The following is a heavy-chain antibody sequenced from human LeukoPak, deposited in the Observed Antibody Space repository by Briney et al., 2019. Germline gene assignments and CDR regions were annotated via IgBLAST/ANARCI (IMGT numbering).Heavy chain of an antibody. CDR3: ARDQQQLESNSYYYYYGMDV. CDR2: IWYDGSNK. Sequence: PGGSLRLSCAASGFTFSSYAMHWVRQAPGKGLEWVAVIWYDGSNKYYADSVKGRFTISRDNSKNTLYLQMNSLRAEDTAVYYCARDQQQLESNSYYYYYGMDVWGQGTTVTVSS. J-gene: IGHJ6*02. D-gene: IGHD6-13*01. CDR1: GFTFSSYA. V-gene: IGHV3-33*08.